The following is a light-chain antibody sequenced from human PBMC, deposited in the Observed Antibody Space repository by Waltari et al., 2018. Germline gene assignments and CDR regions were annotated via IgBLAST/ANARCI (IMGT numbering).Light chain of an antibody. CDR3: CSYAGTTTYV. V-gene: IGLV2-23*02. Sequence: QSALTQPASVSGSPGQSITISCIGPSNDVGRYYLVSWYQHHPAKAPKVLIYEVVKRPSGVSSRFSASKSGNTASLTISGLQADDEADYHCCSYAGTTTYVFGGGTKVTVL. CDR2: EVV. J-gene: IGLJ1*01. CDR1: SNDVGRYYL.